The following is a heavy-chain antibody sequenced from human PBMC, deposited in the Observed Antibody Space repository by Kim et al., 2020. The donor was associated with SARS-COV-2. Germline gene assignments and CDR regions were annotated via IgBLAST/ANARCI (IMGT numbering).Heavy chain of an antibody. D-gene: IGHD1-1*01. V-gene: IGHV3-23*01. CDR2: IGGGRGT. CDR1: GFTFSSSD. CDR3: AKGGNDFDY. J-gene: IGHJ4*02. Sequence: GGSLRLSCAVSGFTFSSSDMNWVRQAPGKGLEWVAGIGGGRGTYFADSLKGRFTISRDNSKNTLYLQMNSLRAEDTAVYYCAKGGNDFDYWGQGTLVTVSS.